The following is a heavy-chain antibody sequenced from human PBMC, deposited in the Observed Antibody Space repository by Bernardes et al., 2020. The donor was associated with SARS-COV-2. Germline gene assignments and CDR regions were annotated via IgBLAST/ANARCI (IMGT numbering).Heavy chain of an antibody. D-gene: IGHD5-18*01. Sequence: GGTLRLSCGASGFTVSHNYMSWIRQAPGKGLEWVSVIYSGGNTYYADSVKGRFTISRDTFKNTLSLKMNSLRVEDTAMYYCARDYPDTADWCQGTLVTVSS. J-gene: IGHJ4*02. CDR1: GFTVSHNY. V-gene: IGHV3-66*01. CDR2: IYSGGNT. CDR3: ARDYPDTAD.